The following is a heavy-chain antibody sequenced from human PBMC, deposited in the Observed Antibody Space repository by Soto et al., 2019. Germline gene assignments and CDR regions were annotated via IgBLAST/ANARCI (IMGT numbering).Heavy chain of an antibody. V-gene: IGHV3-30*18. CDR1: GFTFSSYG. CDR3: AKDRLVVVPAAMPWYYYYGMDV. J-gene: IGHJ6*02. D-gene: IGHD2-2*01. CDR2: ISYDGSNK. Sequence: GGSLRLSCAASGFTFSSYGMHWVRQAPGKGLEWVAVISYDGSNKYYADSVKGRFTISRDNSKNTLYLQMNSLRAEDTAVYYCAKDRLVVVPAAMPWYYYYGMDVWGQGTTVTVSS.